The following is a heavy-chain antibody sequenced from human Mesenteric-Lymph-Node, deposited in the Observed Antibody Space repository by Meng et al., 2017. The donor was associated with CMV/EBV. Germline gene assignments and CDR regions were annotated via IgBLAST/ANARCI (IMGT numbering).Heavy chain of an antibody. Sequence: SFGGYSWSWSRQSPGKGLEWRGEITYGGSNSYNPSLKSRVSISLDTSKNLFSLQLTSVTAADTALYYCVRDRTTLITKGPLDSWSQGTLVTVSS. V-gene: IGHV4-34*13. CDR2: ITYGGSN. D-gene: IGHD4-11*01. CDR1: SFGGYS. CDR3: VRDRTTLITKGPLDS. J-gene: IGHJ4*02.